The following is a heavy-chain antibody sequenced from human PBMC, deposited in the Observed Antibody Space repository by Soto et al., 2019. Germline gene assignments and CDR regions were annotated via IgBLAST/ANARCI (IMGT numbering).Heavy chain of an antibody. CDR2: VNSDVSTT. CDR1: GFTFSSNW. D-gene: IGHD3-10*01. CDR3: ARQQLYAFDM. J-gene: IGHJ3*02. V-gene: IGHV3-74*01. Sequence: GESLKISCAASGFTFSSNWMHWVRQAPGKGLVWVSRVNSDVSTTNYADSVKGRFTISRDNAKNTLYLQMNSLRAEDTAVYYCARQQLYAFDMWGQGTMVTVSS.